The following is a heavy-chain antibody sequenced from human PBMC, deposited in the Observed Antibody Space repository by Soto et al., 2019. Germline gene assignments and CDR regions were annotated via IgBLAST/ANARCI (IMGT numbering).Heavy chain of an antibody. Sequence: QVQLQQWGAGLLKPSETLSLTCAVYGGSFSGYYWSWIRQPPGKGLEWIGEINPSGTTNYTPSLKSRVTMSGDTPKTQCSLKMTSVTAADTAVYYCARGRDGGAAIWGQGTLVTVSS. CDR1: GGSFSGYY. CDR3: ARGRDGGAAI. J-gene: IGHJ4*02. D-gene: IGHD4-17*01. V-gene: IGHV4-34*01. CDR2: INPSGTT.